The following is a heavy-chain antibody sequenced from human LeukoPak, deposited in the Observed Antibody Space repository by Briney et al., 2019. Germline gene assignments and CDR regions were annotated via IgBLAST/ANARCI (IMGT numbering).Heavy chain of an antibody. V-gene: IGHV1-69*04. CDR2: IIPILGIA. CDR1: GGTFSSYA. J-gene: IGHJ4*02. CDR3: ARVELTGDLLDY. Sequence: SVKVSCKASGGTFSSYAISWVRQAPGQGLEWMGRIIPILGIANYAQKFQGRVTITADKSTSTAYMELSSLRSDDTAVYYCARVELTGDLLDYWGQGTLVTVSS. D-gene: IGHD7-27*01.